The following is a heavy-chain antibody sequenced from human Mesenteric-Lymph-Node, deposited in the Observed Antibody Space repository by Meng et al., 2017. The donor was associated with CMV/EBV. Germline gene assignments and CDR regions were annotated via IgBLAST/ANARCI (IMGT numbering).Heavy chain of an antibody. CDR3: ARDLEAFWNGYPQNTFDY. J-gene: IGHJ4*02. V-gene: IGHV1-46*01. CDR1: GYMFTNVY. CDR2: INPSGGST. Sequence: ASVKVSCKASGYMFTNVYMHRVRQAPGQGPEWMGMINPSGGSTRYAQKFQGRVTVTRDTSTSTVYMELSSLRSEDTAVYYCARDLEAFWNGYPQNTFDYWGQGTLVTVSS. D-gene: IGHD3-3*01.